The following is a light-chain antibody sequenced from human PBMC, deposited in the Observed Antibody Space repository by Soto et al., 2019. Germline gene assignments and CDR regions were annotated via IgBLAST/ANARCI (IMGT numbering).Light chain of an antibody. V-gene: IGLV2-8*01. J-gene: IGLJ1*01. Sequence: QSVLTQPPSASGSPGQSVTISCTGTSSDVGGYNYVSWYQQHPGKAPKLMIYEVNKRPSGVPDRFSGSKSGNTASLTVSGLQAEDEADYYCSSYAGSNNFGVFGTGTKLTVL. CDR3: SSYAGSNNFGV. CDR1: SSDVGGYNY. CDR2: EVN.